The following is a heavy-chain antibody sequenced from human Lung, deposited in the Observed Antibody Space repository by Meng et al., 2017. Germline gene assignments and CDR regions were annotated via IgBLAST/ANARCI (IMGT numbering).Heavy chain of an antibody. D-gene: IGHD3-10*01. CDR1: GFTFSSYW. J-gene: IGHJ4*02. Sequence: GESLKISCAASGFTFSSYWMSWVRQAPGKGLEWVAKIKEEGSEKYYVDSVKGRFTISRDNAKNSLYLQMNSLRAEDTAVYYCAKIPTYGSGVYYFDYWGQGTLVTVSS. V-gene: IGHV3-7*01. CDR3: AKIPTYGSGVYYFDY. CDR2: IKEEGSEK.